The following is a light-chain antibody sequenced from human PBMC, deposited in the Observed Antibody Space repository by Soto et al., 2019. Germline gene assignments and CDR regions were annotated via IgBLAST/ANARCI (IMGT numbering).Light chain of an antibody. CDR1: SSDVDTHNY. CDR2: EVI. J-gene: IGLJ2*01. V-gene: IGLV2-14*01. Sequence: QSALTQPASVSGSPGQSITISCTATSSDVDTHNYVSWYQQYPGKAPKLMIYEVINRPSGVSNRFSGSKSGNTASLIISGLQAEDEADYYCSSYTISSTLVFGGGTKVTVL. CDR3: SSYTISSTLV.